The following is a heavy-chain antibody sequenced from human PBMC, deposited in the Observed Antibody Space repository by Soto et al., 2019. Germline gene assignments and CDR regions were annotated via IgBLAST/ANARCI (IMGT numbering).Heavy chain of an antibody. V-gene: IGHV4-39*01. J-gene: IGHJ4*02. CDR3: ARRWGYSFDY. Sequence: QQQLTESGPGLVKPSETLSLTCTVSGGSISSYYWGWIRRPPGKGLEWIGSIYYSGRTYYNPSLESRVPISVDTSKNQFSRKLVSVTAADTAVYYCARRWGYSFDYWGQGTLVTFSS. D-gene: IGHD7-27*01. CDR1: GGSISSYY. CDR2: IYYSGRT.